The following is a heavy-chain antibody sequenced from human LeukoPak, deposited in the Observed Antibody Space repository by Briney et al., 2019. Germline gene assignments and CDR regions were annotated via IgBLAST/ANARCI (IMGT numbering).Heavy chain of an antibody. V-gene: IGHV1-24*01. J-gene: IGHJ4*02. CDR3: ARAGSLPPPYGDYGFDY. CDR1: GYTLTELS. D-gene: IGHD4-17*01. Sequence: ASVKVSCKVSGYTLTELSMHWVRQAPGKGLEWMGGFDPEDGETIYAQKFQGRVTMTEDTSTDTAYMELSSLRAEDTAVYYCARAGSLPPPYGDYGFDYWGQGTLVTVSS. CDR2: FDPEDGET.